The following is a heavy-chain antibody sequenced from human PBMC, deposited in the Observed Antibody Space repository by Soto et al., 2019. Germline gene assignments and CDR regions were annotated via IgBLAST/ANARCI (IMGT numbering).Heavy chain of an antibody. CDR3: ARVYCRGGICYLGDYYYGMAV. D-gene: IGHD2-15*01. CDR1: GGPYSKYS. Sequence: SVKVSCKASGGPYSKYSISWVRQAPGQGLEWMGGIIPIFGTANYAQKFQGRVTITADESTSTAYMELSSLRSEDTAVYYCARVYCRGGICYLGDYYYGMAVWGQGTTVTVSS. J-gene: IGHJ6*02. CDR2: IIPIFGTA. V-gene: IGHV1-69*13.